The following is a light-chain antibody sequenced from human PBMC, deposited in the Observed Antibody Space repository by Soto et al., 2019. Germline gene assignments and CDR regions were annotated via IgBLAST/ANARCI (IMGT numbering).Light chain of an antibody. Sequence: QSVLTQPPSVSGAPGQRVTVSCTGTSSNIGAGYDVHWYQQLPGTAPKLLIYDNTNRPPGVSDRFSGSKSDTSASLAITGLQAEDEADYYCQSYDTSLGRVFRSGTKVTVL. CDR2: DNT. CDR3: QSYDTSLGRV. V-gene: IGLV1-40*01. CDR1: SSNIGAGYD. J-gene: IGLJ1*01.